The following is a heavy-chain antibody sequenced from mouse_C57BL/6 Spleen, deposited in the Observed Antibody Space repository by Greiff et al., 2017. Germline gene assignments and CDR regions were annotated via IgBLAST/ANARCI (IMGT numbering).Heavy chain of an antibody. CDR2: ISSGSSTI. CDR1: GFTFSDYG. J-gene: IGHJ4*01. D-gene: IGHD3-2*02. CDR3: TRQLRLHAMDY. Sequence: EVKLMESGGGLVKPGGSLKLSCAASGFTFSDYGMHWVRQAPEKGLEWVAYISSGSSTIYYADTEKGRFTISRDNAKNTLFLQMTSLRSEDTAMYYCTRQLRLHAMDYWGQGTSVTVSS. V-gene: IGHV5-17*01.